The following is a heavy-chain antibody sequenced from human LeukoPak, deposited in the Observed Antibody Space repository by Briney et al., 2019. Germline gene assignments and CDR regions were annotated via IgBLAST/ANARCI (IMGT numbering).Heavy chain of an antibody. D-gene: IGHD5-18*01. J-gene: IGHJ4*02. Sequence: GGSLRLSCAASGFSVSTKYMSWVRQAPGKGLEWVSSISSSSYIYYADSVKGRFTISRDNARNSLYLQMNSLRAEDTAVYYCATEDTIMGVFDYWGQGTLVTVSS. CDR2: ISSSSYI. V-gene: IGHV3-69-1*01. CDR1: GFSVSTKY. CDR3: ATEDTIMGVFDY.